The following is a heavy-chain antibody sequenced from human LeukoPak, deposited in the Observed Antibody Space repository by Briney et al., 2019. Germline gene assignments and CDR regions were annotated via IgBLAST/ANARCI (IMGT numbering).Heavy chain of an antibody. CDR3: ARRGVWLRGYFDY. V-gene: IGHV4-59*12. Sequence: PSETLSLTCSVSDGSINSYYWNWIRRPPGKGLEWIGEIYQSGSTNYNPSLKSRVTISVDTSKNQFSLKLSSVTAADTAVYYCARRGVWLRGYFDYWGQGTLVTVSS. D-gene: IGHD5-18*01. CDR1: DGSINSYY. J-gene: IGHJ4*02. CDR2: IYQSGST.